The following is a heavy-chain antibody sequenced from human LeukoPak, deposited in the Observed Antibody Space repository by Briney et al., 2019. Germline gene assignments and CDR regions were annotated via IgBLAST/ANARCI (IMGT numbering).Heavy chain of an antibody. CDR1: DGSISSNTW. CDR3: ERWPRGDGLVRFDY. Sequence: GTLSLTCAASDGSISSNTWWSGVRQPPGKGQEWTGVSYHSGSTNYNPSLKSRVTISVDNSKNKFSLKLSSVTAADAAVYYCERWPRGDGLVRFDYWGQGTLVIVSS. D-gene: IGHD2-21*02. J-gene: IGHJ4*02. V-gene: IGHV4-4*02. CDR2: SYHSGST.